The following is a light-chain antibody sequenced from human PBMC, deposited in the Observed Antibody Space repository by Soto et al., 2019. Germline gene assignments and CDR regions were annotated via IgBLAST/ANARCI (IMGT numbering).Light chain of an antibody. V-gene: IGLV1-51*01. CDR1: SSNIGDNS. CDR2: DNN. Sequence: QSVLTQPPSMSAAPGQMVAISCSGTSSNIGDNSVSWYQHFPGTAPKVLIYDNNRRPSGIPDRFSGSKSGTSATLTIIGLQTGDEADYYCATWDSALSAGVFGGGTKLTAL. J-gene: IGLJ3*02. CDR3: ATWDSALSAGV.